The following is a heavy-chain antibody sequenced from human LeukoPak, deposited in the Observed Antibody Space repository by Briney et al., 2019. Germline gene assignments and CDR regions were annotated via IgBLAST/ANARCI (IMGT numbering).Heavy chain of an antibody. J-gene: IGHJ4*02. Sequence: GGSLRLSCVASGFTFSNAWMAWVRQAPGKGLEWVANINQDGSTKQYVDSVRGRFTISRDNAKNSLYLQMNSLRAEDTGLYHCARDMKGNLDYWGQGTLVTVSS. V-gene: IGHV3-7*01. D-gene: IGHD3-16*01. CDR1: GFTFSNAW. CDR3: ARDMKGNLDY. CDR2: INQDGSTK.